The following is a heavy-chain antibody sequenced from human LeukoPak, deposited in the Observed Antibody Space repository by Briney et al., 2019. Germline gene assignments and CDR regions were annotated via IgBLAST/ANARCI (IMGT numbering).Heavy chain of an antibody. CDR1: GDSVSSKNGA. Sequence: SQTLSLTCAVSGDSVSSKNGAWNWIRQSPSRGLEWLGRTYYRSKWYNDYAESMEGRMTISQDISKNQYSLHLNSVTPDDTAVYYCARDLGTTGWHTFDYWGQGTLVTVSS. V-gene: IGHV6-1*01. CDR2: TYYRSKWYN. J-gene: IGHJ4*02. D-gene: IGHD6-19*01. CDR3: ARDLGTTGWHTFDY.